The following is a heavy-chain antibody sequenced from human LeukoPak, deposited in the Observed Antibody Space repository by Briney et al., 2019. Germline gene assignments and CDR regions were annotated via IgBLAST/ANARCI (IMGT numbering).Heavy chain of an antibody. J-gene: IGHJ5*02. CDR2: IYYSGST. Sequence: SETLSLTCTVSGGSISSYYWSWIRQPPGKGLEWIGYIYYSGSTNYNPSLKSRVTISVDTSKNQFSLKLSSVTAADTAVYYCARGAIAARPRGGIAYWFDPWGQGTLVTVSS. CDR3: ARGAIAARPRGGIAYWFDP. V-gene: IGHV4-59*01. D-gene: IGHD6-6*01. CDR1: GGSISSYY.